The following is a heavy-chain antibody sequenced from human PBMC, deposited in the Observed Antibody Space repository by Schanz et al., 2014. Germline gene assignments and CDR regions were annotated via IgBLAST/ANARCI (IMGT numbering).Heavy chain of an antibody. V-gene: IGHV3-9*01. Sequence: EVQLVESGGGLVQPGRSLRLSCAASGFSFNEYGMLWVRQAPGKGLEWVSSISWNSGSIDYADSVKGRFTISRDNAKNSLYLQMNSLRAEDTALYYCARDHQWLARYYMDVWGKGTTVTVSS. J-gene: IGHJ6*03. CDR3: ARDHQWLARYYMDV. CDR1: GFSFNEYG. CDR2: ISWNSGSI. D-gene: IGHD6-19*01.